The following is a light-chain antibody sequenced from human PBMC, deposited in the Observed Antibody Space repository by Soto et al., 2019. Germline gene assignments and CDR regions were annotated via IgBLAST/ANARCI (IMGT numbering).Light chain of an antibody. CDR1: QTVRSNY. CDR2: GAS. CDR3: HQYGNSPYT. Sequence: DIVMTQSPGTLSSSPGETATLSCRASQTVRSNYLAWYQHKPGQAPRLLIYGASSRATAIPDRFRGSGSGTDFTLTISRLEPEDLATYYCHQYGNSPYTFGQGTRLEIK. J-gene: IGKJ2*01. V-gene: IGKV3-20*01.